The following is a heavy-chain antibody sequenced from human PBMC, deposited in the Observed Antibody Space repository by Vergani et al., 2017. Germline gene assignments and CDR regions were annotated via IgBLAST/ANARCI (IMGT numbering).Heavy chain of an antibody. D-gene: IGHD3/OR15-3a*01. CDR3: ARGETRTDWFDP. J-gene: IGHJ5*02. V-gene: IGHV4-61*02. CDR1: GVSMQSGSFY. CDR2: VYPSGTT. Sequence: QVQLHESGPGLVKPSETLYLICSAPGVSMQSGSFYWTWIRQTAERRLEWMCLVYPSGTTNYNPSLNGRVTIFVDKSKNILSLRLNSVTAADTAVYYCARGETRTDWFDPWGQGTLVTVSS.